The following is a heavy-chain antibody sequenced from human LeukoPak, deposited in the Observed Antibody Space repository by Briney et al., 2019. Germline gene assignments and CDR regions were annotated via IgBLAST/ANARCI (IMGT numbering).Heavy chain of an antibody. CDR3: ARSRGVGPGAYFDY. V-gene: IGHV3-11*03. CDR1: GFSFSDDY. Sequence: HPGGSLRLSCAVSGFSFSDDYMSWIRQAPGQGLDWVSYISSSSSYTNYADSVKGRFTISRGNAKNSLYLQMKSLRAEDTAVYYCARSRGVGPGAYFDYWGQGTLVTVSS. J-gene: IGHJ4*02. D-gene: IGHD1-26*01. CDR2: ISSSSSYT.